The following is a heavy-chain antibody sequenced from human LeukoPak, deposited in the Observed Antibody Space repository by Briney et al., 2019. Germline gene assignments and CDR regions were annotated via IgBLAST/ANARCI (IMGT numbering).Heavy chain of an antibody. Sequence: SETLSLTCAVYGGSFSGYYWSWLRQPPGKGLEWIGEINHSGSTNYNPSLKSRVTISVDTSKNQFSLKLSSVTAADTAVYYCARSTGVVITSNFDYWGQGTLVTVSS. J-gene: IGHJ4*02. V-gene: IGHV4-34*01. D-gene: IGHD3-22*01. CDR2: INHSGST. CDR1: GGSFSGYY. CDR3: ARSTGVVITSNFDY.